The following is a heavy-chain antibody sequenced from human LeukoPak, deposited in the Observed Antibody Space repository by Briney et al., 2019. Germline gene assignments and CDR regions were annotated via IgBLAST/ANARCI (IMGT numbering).Heavy chain of an antibody. CDR1: GGSISSYY. D-gene: IGHD3-10*01. Sequence: SETLSLTCTVSGGSISSYYWSWIRQPPGKGLEWIGYIYYSGSTNYNPSLKSRVTISVDTSKNQFSLKLSSVTAADTAVYYCARGGQTGSWFDPWGQGTLVTVSS. CDR2: IYYSGST. V-gene: IGHV4-59*12. CDR3: ARGGQTGSWFDP. J-gene: IGHJ5*02.